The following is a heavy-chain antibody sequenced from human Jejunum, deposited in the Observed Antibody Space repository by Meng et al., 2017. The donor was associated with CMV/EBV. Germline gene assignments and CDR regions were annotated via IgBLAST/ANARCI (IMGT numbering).Heavy chain of an antibody. V-gene: IGHV3-66*01. Sequence: VQLCECGGGFVEPGESLGVSCAAPGYRVSSNYMRWVRQAAGKGLGWVILIVSSGTSLYADSVKGIFTVSRDKSKNVLYLQMISVRAEDTALYHCVRNLGYTYGLVSWGQGTLVTVSS. CDR3: VRNLGYTYGLVS. CDR2: IVSSGTS. D-gene: IGHD5-18*01. J-gene: IGHJ5*02. CDR1: GYRVSSNY.